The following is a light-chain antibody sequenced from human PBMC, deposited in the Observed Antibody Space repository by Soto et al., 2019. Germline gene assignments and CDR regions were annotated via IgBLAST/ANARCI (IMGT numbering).Light chain of an antibody. CDR1: HNINSL. V-gene: IGKV1-39*01. CDR2: AAS. CDR3: QQSVSSPFT. J-gene: IGKJ3*01. Sequence: DIQLTQSTSSLSASVGDRVTLTCRASHNINSLLNWYQQKPGKAPKVLIYAASKLETGVSSRFSGSGSGTDFTLTISGLQPEDSATYYCQQSVSSPFTFGPG.